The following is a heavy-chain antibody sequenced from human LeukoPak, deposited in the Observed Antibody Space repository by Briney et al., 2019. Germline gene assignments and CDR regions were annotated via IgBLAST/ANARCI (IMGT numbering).Heavy chain of an antibody. Sequence: PGGSLRLSCAASGFTFSSYNMHSVRQAPGKGLEWVAFIRSEGSDKDYAESVKGRFTISTDNSKNTMYLQRNSVRASHTSVYECTTDGGGGHCYFDYWGQGTLVTVSS. J-gene: IGHJ4*02. CDR1: GFTFSSYN. CDR3: TTDGGGGHCYFDY. CDR2: IRSEGSDK. V-gene: IGHV3-30*02. D-gene: IGHD2-15*01.